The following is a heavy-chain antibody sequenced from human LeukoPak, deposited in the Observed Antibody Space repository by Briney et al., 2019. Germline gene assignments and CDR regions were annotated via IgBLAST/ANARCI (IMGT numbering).Heavy chain of an antibody. J-gene: IGHJ4*02. CDR2: IIHSGRI. V-gene: IGHV4-34*12. D-gene: IGHD1-26*01. CDR3: ARSGSSYIFDS. Sequence: LETLSLTCEVHGGYLSGYFWSWIRQPQGKGLEWIGDIIHSGRINYNPSLKSRVTMSVDTSKNHLSLKLISVTAADTAVYFCARSGSSYIFDSWGQGTLVTVSS. CDR1: GGYLSGYF.